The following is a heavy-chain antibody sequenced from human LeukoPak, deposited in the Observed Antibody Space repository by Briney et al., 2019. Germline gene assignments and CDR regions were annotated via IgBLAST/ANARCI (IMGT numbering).Heavy chain of an antibody. CDR2: ISYDGSNK. V-gene: IGHV3-30*18. J-gene: IGHJ4*02. CDR3: AKGPNAVYFDY. Sequence: HPGGSLRLSCAASGFTFSSYGIHWVRQAPGKGLEWVAAISYDGSNKYYADSVKGRFTISRDNSKNTLYLQTNSLRAEDTAVYYCAKGPNAVYFDYWGQGTLVTVSS. CDR1: GFTFSSYG.